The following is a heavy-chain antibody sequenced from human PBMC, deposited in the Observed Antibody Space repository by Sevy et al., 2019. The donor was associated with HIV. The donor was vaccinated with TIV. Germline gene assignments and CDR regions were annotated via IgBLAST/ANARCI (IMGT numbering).Heavy chain of an antibody. J-gene: IGHJ4*02. D-gene: IGHD3-9*01. CDR3: AKVTYYDILTGYFDY. Sequence: GGSLRLSCAASGFTFRSYAMSWVRQAPGKGLEWVSAISGSGGSTYYADSVKGRFTISRDNSKNTLYLQMNSLRAEDTAVYYCAKVTYYDILTGYFDYWGQGTLVTVSS. V-gene: IGHV3-23*01. CDR1: GFTFRSYA. CDR2: ISGSGGST.